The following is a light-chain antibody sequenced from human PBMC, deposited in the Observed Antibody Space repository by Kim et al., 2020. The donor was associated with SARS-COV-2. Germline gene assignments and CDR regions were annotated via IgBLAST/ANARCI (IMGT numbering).Light chain of an antibody. CDR3: SSYISSSTNYV. CDR2: DVR. J-gene: IGLJ1*01. Sequence: QSLTISCTGTSSDVGGYNYVSWYQQHPGKAPKLMIYDVRNRPSGVSNRFSGSKSGNTASLTISGLQAEDEADYYCSSYISSSTNYVFGSGTKVPS. CDR1: SSDVGGYNY. V-gene: IGLV2-14*03.